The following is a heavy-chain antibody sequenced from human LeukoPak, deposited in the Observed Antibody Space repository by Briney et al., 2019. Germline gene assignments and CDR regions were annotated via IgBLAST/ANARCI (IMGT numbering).Heavy chain of an antibody. CDR2: ISPASNTI. CDR1: GFAFNTYA. D-gene: IGHD2/OR15-2a*01. J-gene: IGHJ4*02. CDR3: ARDRPNILGLDY. Sequence: QTGGSLRLSCITSGFAFNTYAMHWVRQAPGKGLEWISYISPASNTIYYADSVKGRFTISRDNAKNSVFLQMSSLRDEDTAVYYCARDRPNILGLDYWGQGILVTVPS. V-gene: IGHV3-48*02.